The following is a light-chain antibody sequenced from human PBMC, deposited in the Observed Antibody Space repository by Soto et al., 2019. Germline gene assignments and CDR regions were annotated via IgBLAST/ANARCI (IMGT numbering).Light chain of an antibody. CDR1: QTVYRY. Sequence: EIVLTQSPATLSLSPGERATLSCRASQTVYRYLAWYQQRPGQAPRLLLYDVSNRATGIPARFSGSGSGTDFTLTISSLEPEDFAVYFCQQRSDWPITFGQGTRLEIK. J-gene: IGKJ5*01. CDR2: DVS. V-gene: IGKV3-11*01. CDR3: QQRSDWPIT.